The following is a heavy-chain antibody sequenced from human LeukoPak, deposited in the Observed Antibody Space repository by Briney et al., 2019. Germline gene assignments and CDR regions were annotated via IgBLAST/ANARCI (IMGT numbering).Heavy chain of an antibody. CDR3: ARAGYCSSTSCSYYYHYYGMDV. Sequence: GRSLRLSCAASGFTFSGYGMHWVRQAPGKGLEWVAVISYDVSNKYYADSVKGRFTISRDNSKNTLYLQMDSLRAEDTAVYYCARAGYCSSTSCSYYYHYYGMDVWGQGTTVTVSS. CDR1: GFTFSGYG. CDR2: ISYDVSNK. D-gene: IGHD2-2*01. J-gene: IGHJ6*02. V-gene: IGHV3-30*03.